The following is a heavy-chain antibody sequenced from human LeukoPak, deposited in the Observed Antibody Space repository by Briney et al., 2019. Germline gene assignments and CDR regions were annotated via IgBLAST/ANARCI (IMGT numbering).Heavy chain of an antibody. V-gene: IGHV3-21*01. CDR3: ARDLSGSPRHFDY. J-gene: IGHJ4*02. D-gene: IGHD1-26*01. CDR2: ISSSSSYI. CDR1: GFTFSSYS. Sequence: PGGSLRLSCAASGFTFSSYSMNWVRQAPGKWLEWVSSISSSSSYIYYADSVKGRFTISRDNAKNSLYLQMNSLRAEDTAVYYCARDLSGSPRHFDYWGQGTLVTVSS.